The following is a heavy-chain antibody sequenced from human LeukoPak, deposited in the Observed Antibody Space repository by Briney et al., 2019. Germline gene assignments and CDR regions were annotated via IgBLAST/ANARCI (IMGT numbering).Heavy chain of an antibody. V-gene: IGHV3-23*01. CDR2: ISGSGGST. D-gene: IGHD6-13*01. Sequence: QPGGSLRLSCAASGFTFSSYAMSWVRQAPGKGLEWVSAISGSGGSTYYADSVKGRFTISRDNSKNTLYLQMNSLRAEDTAVYYCAKSSGYSSSWYHYFDYWGQGTLVTVSS. J-gene: IGHJ4*02. CDR1: GFTFSSYA. CDR3: AKSSGYSSSWYHYFDY.